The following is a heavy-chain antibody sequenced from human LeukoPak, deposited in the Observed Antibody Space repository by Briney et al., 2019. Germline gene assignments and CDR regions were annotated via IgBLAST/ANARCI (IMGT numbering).Heavy chain of an antibody. CDR1: GFTFSNAW. CDR2: IRSKTDGGTT. Sequence: GGSLRLSCAASGFTFSNAWMSWVRQAPGKGLEWVGRIRSKTDGGTTDYAAPVKGRFTISRDDSKNTLYLQMNSLKTEDTAVYYCTPDEECSGGSCYSSGFNYWGQGTLVTVSS. D-gene: IGHD2-15*01. J-gene: IGHJ4*02. V-gene: IGHV3-15*01. CDR3: TPDEECSGGSCYSSGFNY.